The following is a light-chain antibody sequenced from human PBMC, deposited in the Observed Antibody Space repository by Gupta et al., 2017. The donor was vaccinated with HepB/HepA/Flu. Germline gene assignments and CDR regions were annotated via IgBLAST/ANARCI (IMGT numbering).Light chain of an antibody. J-gene: IGLJ1*01. CDR3: ASWDDSLSCSV. CDR1: SSNIGSNY. Sequence: QSVLTQPLSASGTSGQRVTISCSGSSSNIGSNYVYWYQLLPVTSPKFLLYRNYQRPSEVPAGFSGSKSGTSGSLAISGLQAEDEADYYCASWDDSLSCSVFGSGTKVTVL. V-gene: IGLV1-47*01. CDR2: RNY.